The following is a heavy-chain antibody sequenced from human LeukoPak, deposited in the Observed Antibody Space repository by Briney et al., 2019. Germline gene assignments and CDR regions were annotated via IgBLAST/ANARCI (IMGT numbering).Heavy chain of an antibody. V-gene: IGHV3-23*01. CDR2: ISGSGGRT. Sequence: PGGSLRLSCAASGIPLSNYAMTWVRQAPGKGLEWVSAISGSGGRTFYPDSLKGRFIVSRDNSSNTLSLQINSLRAEDTAVYYCARTLVGATSGPDYYFDSWGQGTLVTVSS. CDR1: GIPLSNYA. D-gene: IGHD1-26*01. CDR3: ARTLVGATSGPDYYFDS. J-gene: IGHJ4*02.